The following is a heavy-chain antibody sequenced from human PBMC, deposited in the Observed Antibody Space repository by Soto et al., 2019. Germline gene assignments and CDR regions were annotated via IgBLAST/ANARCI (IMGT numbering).Heavy chain of an antibody. V-gene: IGHV3-53*02. CDR2: IYSGGST. CDR1: GFIVSGNY. J-gene: IGHJ6*02. Sequence: EVRLVETGGDLIQPGGSLRLSCAASGFIVSGNYMSWVRQAPGKGLEWVLVIYSGGSTYYADSVKGRFTISRDNSKNTRYLQMNSLRADDTAVYYCARDGGLAEDGMDVWGQGTTVTFSS. CDR3: ARDGGLAEDGMDV. D-gene: IGHD3-10*01.